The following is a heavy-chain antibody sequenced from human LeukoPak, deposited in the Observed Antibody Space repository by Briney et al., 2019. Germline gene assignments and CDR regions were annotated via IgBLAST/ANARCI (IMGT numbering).Heavy chain of an antibody. CDR2: ISACNGNT. D-gene: IGHD6-6*01. CDR1: GYTFTSYG. Sequence: VASVKVSCKASGYTFTSYGISWVRQAPGQGLEWMGWISACNGNTNYAQKLQGRVTTTTDTSTSTAYMELRSLRSDDTAVYYCARDLEYSSSADFDYWGQGTLVTVSS. V-gene: IGHV1-18*01. J-gene: IGHJ4*02. CDR3: ARDLEYSSSADFDY.